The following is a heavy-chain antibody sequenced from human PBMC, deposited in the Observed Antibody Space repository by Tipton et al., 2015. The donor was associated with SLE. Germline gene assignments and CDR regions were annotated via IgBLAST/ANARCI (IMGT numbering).Heavy chain of an antibody. CDR3: ARGTGGAIDI. CDR1: GGSFSGYY. Sequence: LRLSCAVYGGSFSGYYWSWIRQPPGKGLEWIGRIYTSGSTNYNPSLKSRDTISVDTSKNHFSLKLSSVTAADTAVYYCARGTGGAIDIRSQGTMVTVSS. CDR2: IYTSGST. D-gene: IGHD3-16*01. V-gene: IGHV4-59*10. J-gene: IGHJ3*02.